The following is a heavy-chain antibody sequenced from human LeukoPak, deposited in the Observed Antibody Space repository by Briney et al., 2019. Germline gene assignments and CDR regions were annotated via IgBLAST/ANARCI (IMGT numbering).Heavy chain of an antibody. J-gene: IGHJ6*02. CDR3: ARDRSPYYDFWSGYYTAYYGMDV. CDR2: IYSGGST. V-gene: IGHV3-66*02. Sequence: GGSLRLSCAASGFTVSSNYMSWVRQAPGKGLEWGSVIYSGGSTYYADSVTGRFTISRDNSKNTLYLQMNSLRAEDTAVYYCARDRSPYYDFWSGYYTAYYGMDVWGQGTTVTVSS. CDR1: GFTVSSNY. D-gene: IGHD3-3*01.